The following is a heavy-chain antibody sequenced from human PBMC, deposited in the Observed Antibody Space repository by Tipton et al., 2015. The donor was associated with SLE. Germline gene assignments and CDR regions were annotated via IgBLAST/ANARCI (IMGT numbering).Heavy chain of an antibody. CDR2: IYYSGST. D-gene: IGHD2-15*01. Sequence: TLSLTCTVSGGSISSYYWSWIRQPPGKGLEWIGYIYYSGSTNYNPSLKSRVTISVDTSKNQFSLKLSSVTAADTAVYYCARAQAAPARTYYMDVWGKGTTVTASS. CDR3: ARAQAAPARTYYMDV. CDR1: GGSISSYY. V-gene: IGHV4-59*01. J-gene: IGHJ6*03.